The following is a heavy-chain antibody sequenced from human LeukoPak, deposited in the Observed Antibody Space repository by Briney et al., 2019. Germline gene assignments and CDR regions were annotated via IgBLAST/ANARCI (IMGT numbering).Heavy chain of an antibody. CDR3: ARAGWEPEGYFDY. V-gene: IGHV4-59*01. CDR1: GGSISSYY. CDR2: IYYSGST. D-gene: IGHD1-26*01. J-gene: IGHJ4*02. Sequence: SETLSLTCTVSGGSISSYYWSWIRQPPGKGLEWIGYIYYSGSTNYNPSLKSRVTISVDTSKNQFSLKLSSVTSADTAVYYCARAGWEPEGYFDYRGQGTLVTVSS.